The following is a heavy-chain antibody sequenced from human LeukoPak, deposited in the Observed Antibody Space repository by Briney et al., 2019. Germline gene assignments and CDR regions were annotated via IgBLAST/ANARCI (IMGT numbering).Heavy chain of an antibody. CDR2: ISGGGRTT. Sequence: PGGSLSLFCAASGFTFSNHAMSWVRQAPGKGLQWVAVISGGGRTTEYEDFVKGRFTISRDNSKNTLSLQMNSLTVEDTAIYFCAKNVVVKRYIDFGGQGTLVTVSS. V-gene: IGHV3-23*01. CDR1: GFTFSNHA. J-gene: IGHJ4*02. D-gene: IGHD2-15*01. CDR3: AKNVVVKRYIDF.